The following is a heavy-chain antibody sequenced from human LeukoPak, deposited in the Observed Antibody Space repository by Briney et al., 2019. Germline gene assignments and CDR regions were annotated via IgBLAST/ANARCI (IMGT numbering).Heavy chain of an antibody. J-gene: IGHJ4*02. D-gene: IGHD1-26*01. CDR3: ARGAKWAYYFDY. V-gene: IGHV3-20*04. CDR1: GFTFDGYA. Sequence: GGSLRLSCAASGFTFDGYAMTWVRQAPGKGLEWVSSINWNGGSTYYADSVRGRFTISRDNAKDTLYLHMNSLTAEDTAVYYCARGAKWAYYFDYWGQGTLVTVSS. CDR2: INWNGGST.